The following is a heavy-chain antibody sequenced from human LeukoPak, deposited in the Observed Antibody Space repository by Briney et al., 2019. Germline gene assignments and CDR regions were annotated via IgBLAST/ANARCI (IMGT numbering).Heavy chain of an antibody. Sequence: ASVKVSCKPSGYTFTGYYMHWVRHAPGQGVERMGRINPNSGGTNYAQKFQGRVTMTRDTSISTAYMELSRLRSDDTAVYYCARGRGSGWYVGAFDIWGQGTMVTVSS. V-gene: IGHV1-2*06. J-gene: IGHJ3*02. D-gene: IGHD6-19*01. CDR1: GYTFTGYY. CDR2: INPNSGGT. CDR3: ARGRGSGWYVGAFDI.